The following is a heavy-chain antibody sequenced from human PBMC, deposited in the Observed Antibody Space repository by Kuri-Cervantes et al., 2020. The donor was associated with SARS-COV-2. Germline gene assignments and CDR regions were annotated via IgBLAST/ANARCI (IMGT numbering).Heavy chain of an antibody. J-gene: IGHJ3*02. D-gene: IGHD3-22*01. CDR3: ASAYYYDSSGTDDAFDI. Sequence: GGSLRLSCAASGFTFSSYEMNWVRQAPGKGLEWVSYISSSGSTIYYADSVKGRFTISRDNAKNSLYLQMNSLRAEDTAVYYCASAYYYDSSGTDDAFDIWGQGTMVTVSS. CDR1: GFTFSSYE. V-gene: IGHV3-48*03. CDR2: ISSSGSTI.